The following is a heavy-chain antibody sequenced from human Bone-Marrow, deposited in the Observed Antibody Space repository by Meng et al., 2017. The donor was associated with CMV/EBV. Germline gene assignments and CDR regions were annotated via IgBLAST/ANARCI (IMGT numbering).Heavy chain of an antibody. V-gene: IGHV3-9*01. CDR2: ITRNSGSI. Sequence: SLKISCAASGFTFEDYAMHWVRQAPGKGLEWVSGITRNSGSIGYADSVKGRFTISRDNAKNSLYLQMNSLRTEDTALYFCAKDMVLYGDLFSHFYCMDVWGQGTTVTVSS. CDR3: AKDMVLYGDLFSHFYCMDV. CDR1: GFTFEDYA. D-gene: IGHD4/OR15-4a*01. J-gene: IGHJ6*02.